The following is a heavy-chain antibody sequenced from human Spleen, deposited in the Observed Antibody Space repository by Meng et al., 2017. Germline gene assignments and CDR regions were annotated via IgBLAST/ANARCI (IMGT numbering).Heavy chain of an antibody. Sequence: LRLSCTVPGDSISSYFWSWIRQPPEKGLEWSGYIYYTGSTNYTPSLKSRVIVSVDTSKNPFSLKLSSVTAADTAVYYFAGVIHSEQLLTVAKWGQGTLVTVSS. V-gene: IGHV4-59*01. D-gene: IGHD6-19*01. CDR3: AGVIHSEQLLTVAK. CDR1: GDSISSYF. CDR2: IYYTGST. J-gene: IGHJ4*02.